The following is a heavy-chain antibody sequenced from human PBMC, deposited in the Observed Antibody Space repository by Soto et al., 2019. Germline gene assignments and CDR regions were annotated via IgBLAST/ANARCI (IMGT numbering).Heavy chain of an antibody. V-gene: IGHV3-13*05. Sequence: EVQLVESGGGLVQPGGSLRLSCEASGFTFRNYDMHWVRQGTGKGLEWVSGISAAGDPDYADSVEGRFTISRENAQNSFFLRMNSRRVGDTAVYYCARTDRDFYGLNVWGQGTTVIVSS. CDR1: GFTFRNYD. J-gene: IGHJ6*02. CDR3: ARTDRDFYGLNV. CDR2: ISAAGDP.